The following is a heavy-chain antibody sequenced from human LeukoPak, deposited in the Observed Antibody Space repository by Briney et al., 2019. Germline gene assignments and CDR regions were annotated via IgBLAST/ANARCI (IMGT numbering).Heavy chain of an antibody. CDR3: AKWGPNEQQLATSRY. Sequence: GGSLRLSCAASGFTVSSYAMSWVRQAPGKGLEWVSAISGSGGSTYYADSVKGRFTISRDNSKNTLYLQMNSLRAEDTAVYYCAKWGPNEQQLATSRYWGQGTLVTVSS. V-gene: IGHV3-23*01. CDR2: ISGSGGST. J-gene: IGHJ4*02. D-gene: IGHD6-13*01. CDR1: GFTVSSYA.